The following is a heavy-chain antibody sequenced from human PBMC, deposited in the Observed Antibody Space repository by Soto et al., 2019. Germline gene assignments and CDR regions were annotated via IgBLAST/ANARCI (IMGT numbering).Heavy chain of an antibody. J-gene: IGHJ4*02. CDR3: ARDLYYSSGPFDY. CDR2: ISTSSSTV. V-gene: IGHV3-48*02. CDR1: GFTFSTYA. D-gene: IGHD3-22*01. Sequence: GGSLRLSCAASGFTFSTYAMNWVRQAPGKGLEWVPYISTSSSTVYYADSVKGRFTISRDNAKNSLFLQMNSLRDVDTAVYYCARDLYYSSGPFDYWGPGTLVTVSS.